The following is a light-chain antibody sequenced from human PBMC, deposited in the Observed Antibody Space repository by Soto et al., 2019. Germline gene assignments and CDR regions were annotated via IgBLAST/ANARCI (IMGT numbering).Light chain of an antibody. J-gene: IGKJ1*01. CDR2: KAS. CDR3: QQYNSYSWT. CDR1: QYISSW. V-gene: IGKV1-5*03. Sequence: DIQMTQSPSTLSASVGDRVTITCRASQYISSWLAWYQQKPGKAPKLLIYKASSLESGVPSRFSGSGSGTEFTLTISSLQPDDFATYYCQQYNSYSWTFGQGTRWIS.